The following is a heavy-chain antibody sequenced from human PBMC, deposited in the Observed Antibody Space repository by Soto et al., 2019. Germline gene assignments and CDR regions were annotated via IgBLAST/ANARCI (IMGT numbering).Heavy chain of an antibody. CDR3: ARRLGYQLTPRSYNWFDP. CDR1: SGSISSSNW. Sequence: PSETLSLTCAVSSGSISSSNWWSWVHQPPGKGLEWIGEIYHSGSTNYNPSLKSRVTISVDKSKNQFSLKLSSVTAADTAVYYCARRLGYQLTPRSYNWFDPWGQGTLVTVSS. D-gene: IGHD2-2*01. V-gene: IGHV4-4*02. CDR2: IYHSGST. J-gene: IGHJ5*02.